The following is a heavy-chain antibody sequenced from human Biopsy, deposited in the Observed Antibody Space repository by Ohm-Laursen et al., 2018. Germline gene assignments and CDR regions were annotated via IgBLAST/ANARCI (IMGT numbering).Heavy chain of an antibody. CDR1: GDSISNDY. CDR3: ARGTGKYYVYGAFDI. V-gene: IGHV4-4*07. D-gene: IGHD3/OR15-3a*01. Sequence: SETLSLTCAVSGDSISNDYWSWIRQSAGQGREWIGRIHTSGSTNHNLSLKSRVTMSVDTSKNQFSLKLRSVTAADTAVYYCARGTGKYYVYGAFDIWGQGTMVTVSS. J-gene: IGHJ3*02. CDR2: IHTSGST.